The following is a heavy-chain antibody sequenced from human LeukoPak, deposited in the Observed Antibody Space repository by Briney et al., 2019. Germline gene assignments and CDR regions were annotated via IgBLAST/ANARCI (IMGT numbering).Heavy chain of an antibody. V-gene: IGHV3-9*01. D-gene: IGHD1-26*01. CDR1: GFTFDDYA. J-gene: IGHJ1*01. CDR3: AKDTVGGAYEFQH. Sequence: PGRSLRLSCAASGFTFDDYAMHWVRQAPGKGLEWVSGISWNSGSIGYADSVKGRFTISRDNAKNSLYLQMNSLRAEDTALYYCAKDTVGGAYEFQHWGQGTLVTVSS. CDR2: ISWNSGSI.